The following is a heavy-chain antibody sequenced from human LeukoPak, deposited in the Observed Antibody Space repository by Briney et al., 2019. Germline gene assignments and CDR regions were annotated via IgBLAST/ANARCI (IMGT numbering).Heavy chain of an antibody. CDR1: GFTFSRYW. J-gene: IGHJ4*02. CDR3: ATHPGDYWFGYLQL. Sequence: GGSLRLSCAASGFTFSRYWMSWVRQAPGKGLEWAAHIKQDGNDKYYVDSVKGRFTVSRDNAKNSLYLQMNSLRVEDTAVYYCATHPGDYWFGYLQLWGQGTLVTVSS. CDR2: IKQDGNDK. D-gene: IGHD3-10*01. V-gene: IGHV3-7*01.